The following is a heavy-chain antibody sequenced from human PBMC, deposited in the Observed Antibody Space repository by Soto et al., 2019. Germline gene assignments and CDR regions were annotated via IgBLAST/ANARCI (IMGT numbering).Heavy chain of an antibody. V-gene: IGHV4-30-2*01. CDR1: GGSISSGGYS. J-gene: IGHJ4*02. Sequence: PSETLSLTCAVSGGSISSGGYSWSWIRQPPGKGLEWIGYIYHSGSTYYNPSLKSRVTISVDRSKNQFSLKLSSVTAADTAVYYCARALLGYCSSTSCHTPLFDYWGQGTLVTVSS. CDR3: ARALLGYCSSTSCHTPLFDY. CDR2: IYHSGST. D-gene: IGHD2-2*02.